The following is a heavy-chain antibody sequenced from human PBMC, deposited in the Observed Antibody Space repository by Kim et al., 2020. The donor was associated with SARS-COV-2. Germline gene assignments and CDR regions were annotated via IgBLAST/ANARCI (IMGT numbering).Heavy chain of an antibody. CDR1: GGSISSHY. CDR3: ASSSSGYSSGWYPFDY. CDR2: IYYSGST. D-gene: IGHD6-19*01. J-gene: IGHJ4*01. V-gene: IGHV4-59*08. Sequence: SETLSLTCTVSGGSISSHYWSWIRQPPGKGLEWIGYIYYSGSTNYNPSLKSRVTISVDTSKNQFSLKLSSVTAADTAVYYCASSSSGYSSGWYPFDYWG.